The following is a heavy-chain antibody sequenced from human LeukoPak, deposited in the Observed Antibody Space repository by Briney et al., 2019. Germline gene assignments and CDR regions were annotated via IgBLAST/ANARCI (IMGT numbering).Heavy chain of an antibody. J-gene: IGHJ3*02. V-gene: IGHV3-23*01. CDR3: AKDWDGHPTYYYDSSGWKGYFDI. D-gene: IGHD3-22*01. CDR2: ISGSGGST. Sequence: GGSLRLSCAASGFTFSSYAMSWVRQAPGKGLEWVSAISGSGGSTYYADSVKGRFTISRDNSKNTLYLQMNSLRAEDTAVYYCAKDWDGHPTYYYDSSGWKGYFDIWGQGTMVTVSS. CDR1: GFTFSSYA.